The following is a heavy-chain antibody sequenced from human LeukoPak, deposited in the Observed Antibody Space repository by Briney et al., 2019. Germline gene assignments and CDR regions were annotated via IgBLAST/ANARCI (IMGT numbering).Heavy chain of an antibody. CDR3: ARTMVAGPNYY. J-gene: IGHJ4*02. CDR2: ISSSSSYI. D-gene: IGHD6-19*01. Sequence: PGGSLRLSCAASGFTFSSYGMNWVRQAPGKGLEWVSSISSSSSYIYYADSVKGRFTISRDNAENSLYLQMNSLRAEDTAVYYCARTMVAGPNYYWGQGTLVTVSS. V-gene: IGHV3-21*01. CDR1: GFTFSSYG.